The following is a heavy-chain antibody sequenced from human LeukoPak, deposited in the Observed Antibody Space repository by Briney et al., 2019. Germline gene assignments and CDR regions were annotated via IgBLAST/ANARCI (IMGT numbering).Heavy chain of an antibody. CDR1: AFTFSSYW. CDR3: ARDVRGYYGSGSLGG. CDR2: INSDGSST. J-gene: IGHJ4*02. V-gene: IGHV3-74*01. D-gene: IGHD3-10*01. Sequence: GGSLRLSCAASAFTFSSYWMHWVRQAPGKGLVWVSRINSDGSSTSYADSVKGRFTISRDNAKNTLYLQMNSLRAEDTAVYYCARDVRGYYGSGSLGGWGQGTLVTVSS.